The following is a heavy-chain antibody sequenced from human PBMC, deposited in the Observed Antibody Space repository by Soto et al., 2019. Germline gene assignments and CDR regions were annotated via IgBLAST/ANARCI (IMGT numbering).Heavy chain of an antibody. CDR1: GFTFSSYS. J-gene: IGHJ1*01. CDR3: ARNPRWSYLGH. CDR2: ISSSSSYI. V-gene: IGHV3-21*01. Sequence: GGSLRLSCAASGFTFSSYSMNWVRQAPGKGLEWVSSISSSSSYIYYADSVKGRFTISRDNAKDSLYLQMSSLRAEDTAVYYCARNPRWSYLGHWHQGTLVTVSS. D-gene: IGHD1-26*01.